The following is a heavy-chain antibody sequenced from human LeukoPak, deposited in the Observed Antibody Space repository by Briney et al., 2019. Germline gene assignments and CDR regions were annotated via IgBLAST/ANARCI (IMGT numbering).Heavy chain of an antibody. J-gene: IGHJ4*02. V-gene: IGHV3-48*04. Sequence: GGSLRLSCAASGFTFSSYSMNWVRQAPGKGLEWLSYISSSSSSIYYAESVKGRFTISRDNAKNSLYLQMNSLRAEDTAVYYCARSATHSGSPFGYFDYWGQGTLVTVSS. CDR1: GFTFSSYS. D-gene: IGHD1-26*01. CDR2: ISSSSSSI. CDR3: ARSATHSGSPFGYFDY.